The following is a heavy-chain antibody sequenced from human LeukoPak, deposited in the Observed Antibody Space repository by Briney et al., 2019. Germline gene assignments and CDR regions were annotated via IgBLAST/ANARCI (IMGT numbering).Heavy chain of an antibody. CDR2: IYSGGST. CDR1: GFTVSSNY. D-gene: IGHD6-19*01. CDR3: TRSGWYHKGSDY. V-gene: IGHV3-53*01. J-gene: IGHJ4*02. Sequence: GGSLRLSCAASGFTVSSNYMSWVRQAPGKGLEWVSVIYSGGSTYYADSVKGRFTISRDNSKNTLYLQMNSLRAEDTAVDYCTRSGWYHKGSDYWGQGTLVTVSS.